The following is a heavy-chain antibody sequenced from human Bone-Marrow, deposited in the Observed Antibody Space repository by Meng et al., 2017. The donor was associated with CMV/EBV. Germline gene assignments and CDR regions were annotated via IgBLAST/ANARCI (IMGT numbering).Heavy chain of an antibody. V-gene: IGHV3-30*18. Sequence: GESLKISCAASGFTFSSYAMSWVRQAPGKGLEWVTVISYDGSHKNYADSVKGRFTISRDNFKNTLYLQMNSLRAEDTAVYYCAKESLEWSLPNPLDYWGQGVLVTVSS. CDR1: GFTFSSYA. CDR3: AKESLEWSLPNPLDY. D-gene: IGHD3-3*01. CDR2: ISYDGSHK. J-gene: IGHJ4*02.